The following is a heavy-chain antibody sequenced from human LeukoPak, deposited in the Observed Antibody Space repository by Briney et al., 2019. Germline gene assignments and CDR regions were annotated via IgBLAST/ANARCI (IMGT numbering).Heavy chain of an antibody. CDR2: IYYSGST. J-gene: IGHJ4*02. D-gene: IGHD4-17*01. CDR1: GGSISSSSYY. Sequence: SETLSLTCTVSGGSISSSSYYWGWIRQPPGKGLEWIGSIYYSGSTYYNPSLKSRVTISVDTSKNQFSLKLSSVTAADTAVYYCARGGSDGDYAGPFDYWGQGTLVTVSS. V-gene: IGHV4-39*07. CDR3: ARGGSDGDYAGPFDY.